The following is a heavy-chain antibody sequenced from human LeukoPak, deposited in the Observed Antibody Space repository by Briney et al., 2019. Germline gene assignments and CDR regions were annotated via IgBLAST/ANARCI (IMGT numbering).Heavy chain of an antibody. CDR3: ATYCSSTSCYVGALDY. D-gene: IGHD2-2*01. V-gene: IGHV3-30-3*01. J-gene: IGHJ4*02. CDR2: ISYDGSNK. Sequence: GGSLRLSCAASGFTFSSYAMHWVRQAPGKGLEWVAVISYDGSNKYYADSVKGRFTISRDNSKNTLYLQMNSLRAEDTAVYYCATYCSSTSCYVGALDYWGQGTLVTVSS. CDR1: GFTFSSYA.